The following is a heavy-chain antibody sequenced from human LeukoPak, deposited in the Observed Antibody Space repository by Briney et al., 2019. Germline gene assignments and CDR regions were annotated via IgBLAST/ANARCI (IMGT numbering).Heavy chain of an antibody. Sequence: ASVKVSCKASGYTFTGYYMHWVRQAPGRGLEWMGWINPNSGGTNYAQKFQGRVTMTRDTSISTAYMELSRLRSDDTAVYYCARDMDCSSTSCYPFDYWGQGTLVTVSS. CDR2: INPNSGGT. CDR3: ARDMDCSSTSCYPFDY. D-gene: IGHD2-2*01. V-gene: IGHV1-2*02. CDR1: GYTFTGYY. J-gene: IGHJ4*02.